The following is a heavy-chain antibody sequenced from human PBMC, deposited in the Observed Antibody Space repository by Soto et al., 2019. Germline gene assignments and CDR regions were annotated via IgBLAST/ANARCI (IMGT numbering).Heavy chain of an antibody. CDR2: MNPYSGNT. CDR3: ARELGGRCPE. J-gene: IGHJ4*02. D-gene: IGHD2-15*01. V-gene: IGHV1-8*01. Sequence: QVQLVQSGAEVKKPGASMKVSCKASGYTFTSYDINWVRQATGQGLEWMGWMNPYSGNTGDAQKFKGRVTMTRNTTINTAYVALGSLRSEDTSVYYCARELGGRCPEWGQGTLVTGSS. CDR1: GYTFTSYD.